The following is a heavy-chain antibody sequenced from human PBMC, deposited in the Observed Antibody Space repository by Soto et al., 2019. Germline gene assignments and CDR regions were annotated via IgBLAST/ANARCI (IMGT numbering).Heavy chain of an antibody. D-gene: IGHD6-19*01. CDR3: ATVDVGSGRYVGFDY. CDR1: GFNVSSKN. CDR2: IYSGGTT. V-gene: IGHV3-66*01. Sequence: GGSLRLSCAASGFNVSSKNMNWVRQAPGKGLEWVSVIYSGGTTYYADSVKGRFTISRDNSKNTLYLQMNSLRAEDTAVYYCATVDVGSGRYVGFDYWGQGTLVTVSS. J-gene: IGHJ4*02.